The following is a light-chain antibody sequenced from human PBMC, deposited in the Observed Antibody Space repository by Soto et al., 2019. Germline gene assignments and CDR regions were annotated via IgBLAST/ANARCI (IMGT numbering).Light chain of an antibody. CDR1: QSVSSY. CDR2: DAS. J-gene: IGKJ1*01. V-gene: IGKV3-11*01. CDR3: KQRSNWPRT. Sequence: EIVLTRSPAALSLSPGERARLSSRASQSVSSYLAWYQQKPGQAPRLLIYDASNRATGIPARFSGSGSGTNFTLTISSLETEDFAVYYCKQRSNWPRTFGQGPSVDIK.